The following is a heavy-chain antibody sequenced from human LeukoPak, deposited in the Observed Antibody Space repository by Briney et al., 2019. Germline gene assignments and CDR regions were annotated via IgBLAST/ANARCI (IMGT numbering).Heavy chain of an antibody. D-gene: IGHD3-3*01. CDR2: INPNSGGT. V-gene: IGHV1-2*02. Sequence: ASVKVSCKASGYTFTGYYMHWVRQAPGQGLEWMGWINPNSGGTNYAQKFQGRVTMTRDTSISTAYMELSRLRSDDTAVYYCARAHPSITIFGVVTVVFDPWGQGTLVTVSS. CDR3: ARAHPSITIFGVVTVVFDP. J-gene: IGHJ5*02. CDR1: GYTFTGYY.